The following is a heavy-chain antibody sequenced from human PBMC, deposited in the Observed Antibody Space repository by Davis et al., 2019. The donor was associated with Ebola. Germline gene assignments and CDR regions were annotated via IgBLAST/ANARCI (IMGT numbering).Heavy chain of an antibody. J-gene: IGHJ4*02. D-gene: IGHD3-3*01. CDR1: GGSFSGYY. CDR3: ARGSYDFWSGYLGY. CDR2: INHSGST. Sequence: GSLRLSCAVYGGSFSGYYWSWIRQPPGKGLEWIGEINHSGSTNYNPSLKSRVTISVDTSKNQFSLKLSSVTAADTAVYYCARGSYDFWSGYLGYGGQGTLVTVSS. V-gene: IGHV4-34*01.